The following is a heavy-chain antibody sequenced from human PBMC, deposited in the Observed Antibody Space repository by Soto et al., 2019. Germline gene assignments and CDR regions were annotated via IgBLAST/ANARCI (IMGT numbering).Heavy chain of an antibody. Sequence: PGESLKISCKGSGYSFTSYWISWVRQMPGKGLEWMGRIDPSDSYTNYSPSFQGHVTISADKSISTAYLQWSSLKASDTAMYYCAILVVAATPVNPYYSGMDVWGQGTTATGSS. V-gene: IGHV5-10-1*01. CDR2: IDPSDSYT. D-gene: IGHD2-15*01. J-gene: IGHJ6*02. CDR1: GYSFTSYW. CDR3: AILVVAATPVNPYYSGMDV.